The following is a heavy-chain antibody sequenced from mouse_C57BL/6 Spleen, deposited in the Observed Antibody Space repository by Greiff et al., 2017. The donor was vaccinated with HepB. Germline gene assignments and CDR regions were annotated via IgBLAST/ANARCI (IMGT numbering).Heavy chain of an antibody. CDR1: GYTFTSYT. V-gene: IGHV1-4*01. D-gene: IGHD1-1*01. CDR3: ARDYDYAMDY. CDR2: INPSSGYT. Sequence: LQESGAELARPGASVKMSCKASGYTFTSYTMHWVKQRPGQGLEWIGYINPSSGYTKYNQKFKDKATLTADKSSSTAYMQLSSLTSEDSAVYYCARDYDYAMDYWGQGTSVTVSS. J-gene: IGHJ4*01.